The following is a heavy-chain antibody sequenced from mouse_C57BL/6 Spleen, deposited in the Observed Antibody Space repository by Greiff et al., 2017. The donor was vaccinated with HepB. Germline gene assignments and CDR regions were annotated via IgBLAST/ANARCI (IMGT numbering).Heavy chain of an antibody. CDR3: ARDCGSSYEDVDD. D-gene: IGHD1-1*01. CDR2: IDPNSGGT. J-gene: IGHJ2*01. Sequence: QVQLQQPGAELVKPGASVKLSCKASGYTFTSYWMHWVKQRPGRGLEWIGRIDPNSGGTKYNEKFTSKARLTVDKTSSTAYMQLSSLTSEDSGVYSGARDCGSSYEDVDDWGEGTTLTVSS. CDR1: GYTFTSYW. V-gene: IGHV1-72*01.